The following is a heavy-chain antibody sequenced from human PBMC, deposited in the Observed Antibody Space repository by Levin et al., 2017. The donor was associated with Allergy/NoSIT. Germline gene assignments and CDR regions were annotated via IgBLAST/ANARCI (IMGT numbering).Heavy chain of an antibody. D-gene: IGHD7-27*01. Sequence: SLKISCAASGFTFDDYAMHWVRQAPGKGLEWVSGISWNSGSIGYADSVKGRFTISRDNAKNSLYLQMNSLRAEDTALYYCANGGHGTGLELPSDYWGQGTLVTVSS. V-gene: IGHV3-9*01. J-gene: IGHJ4*02. CDR2: ISWNSGSI. CDR1: GFTFDDYA. CDR3: ANGGHGTGLELPSDY.